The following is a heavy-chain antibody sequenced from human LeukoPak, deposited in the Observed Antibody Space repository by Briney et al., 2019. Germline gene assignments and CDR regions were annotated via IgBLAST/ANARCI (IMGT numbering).Heavy chain of an antibody. V-gene: IGHV3-23*01. CDR1: GSTFSSYA. D-gene: IGHD6-19*01. Sequence: PGGSLRLSCAASGSTFSSYAMSWVRQAPGKGLEWVAGISAGGGSTYYADSVKGRFTISRDNAKNSLYLQMNSLRAEDTAVYYCARDRSSGWYGVFDYWGQGTLVTVSS. CDR3: ARDRSSGWYGVFDY. CDR2: ISAGGGST. J-gene: IGHJ4*02.